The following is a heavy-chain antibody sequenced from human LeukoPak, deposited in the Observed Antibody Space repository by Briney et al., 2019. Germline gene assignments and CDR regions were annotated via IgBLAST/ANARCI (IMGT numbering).Heavy chain of an antibody. D-gene: IGHD3-3*01. J-gene: IGHJ5*02. V-gene: IGHV3-21*01. CDR2: ISSSSSYI. CDR3: AREYYDFWSGYFPNWFDP. CDR1: GFTFSNYS. Sequence: HGGSLRLSCAASGFTFSNYSMNWVRQAPGKGLEWVSSISSSSSYIYYADSVKGRFTISRDNAKNSLYLQMNSLRAEDTAVYYCAREYYDFWSGYFPNWFDPWGQGTLVTVSS.